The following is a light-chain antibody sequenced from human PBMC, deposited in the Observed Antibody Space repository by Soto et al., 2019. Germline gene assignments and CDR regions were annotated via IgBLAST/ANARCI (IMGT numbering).Light chain of an antibody. V-gene: IGKV1-33*01. Sequence: DIQMTQSPSSLSASVGDRVTITCQASQDISNYVNWYQQKPGKAPKLLIYDASNLETGVPSRFSGSGSGTDFTFTISSLQPEDIATYYCHQYDNLPPFITFGQGTRLEIK. CDR1: QDISNY. CDR2: DAS. CDR3: HQYDNLPPFIT. J-gene: IGKJ5*01.